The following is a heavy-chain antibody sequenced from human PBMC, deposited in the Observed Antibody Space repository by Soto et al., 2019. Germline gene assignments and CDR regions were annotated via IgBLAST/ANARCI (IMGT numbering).Heavy chain of an antibody. CDR3: ARYQRRDYYGSENWFDP. J-gene: IGHJ5*02. CDR2: ISAYNGNT. D-gene: IGHD3-10*01. CDR1: GYTFTSYG. V-gene: IGHV1-18*01. Sequence: QVQLVQSGAEVKKPGASVKVSCKASGYTFTSYGISWVRQAPGQGLEWMGWISAYNGNTNYAQKLQGRVTMTTDTSTSTAYMELRSLRSDDTAVYYCARYQRRDYYGSENWFDPWGQGTLVTVSS.